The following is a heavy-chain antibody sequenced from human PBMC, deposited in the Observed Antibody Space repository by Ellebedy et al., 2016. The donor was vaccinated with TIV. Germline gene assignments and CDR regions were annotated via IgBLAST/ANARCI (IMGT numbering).Heavy chain of an antibody. V-gene: IGHV1-46*04. CDR3: ARDEGTMVRGVISDY. J-gene: IGHJ4*02. CDR2: INPSGGST. D-gene: IGHD3-10*01. CDR1: GYTFTSYY. Sequence: AASVKVSCKASGYTFTSYYMHWVRQAPGQGLEWMGIINPSGGSTSYAQKLQGRVTMTRDTSTSTVYMELSSLRSEDTAVYYCARDEGTMVRGVISDYWGQGTLVTVSS.